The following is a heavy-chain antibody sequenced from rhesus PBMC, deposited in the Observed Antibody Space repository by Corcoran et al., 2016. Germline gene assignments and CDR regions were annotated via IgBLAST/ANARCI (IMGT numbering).Heavy chain of an antibody. V-gene: IGHV4S12*01. Sequence: QVQLQESGPGVVKASETLSLTCAVSGGTISSGSSFWSWLPQPPGKGLAWIGGIYSNSESTNYSPSLKSRVTISKDTSKNQFSLKLSSVTATDTAVYYCATSSVAATSVDYWGQGVLVTVSS. CDR1: GGTISSGSSF. CDR2: IYSNSEST. J-gene: IGHJ4*01. D-gene: IGHD4-29*01. CDR3: ATSSVAATSVDY.